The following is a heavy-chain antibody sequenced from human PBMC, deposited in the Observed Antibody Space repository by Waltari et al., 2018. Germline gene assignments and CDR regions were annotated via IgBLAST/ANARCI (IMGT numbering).Heavy chain of an antibody. Sequence: EVHVVESGGGLVQPERSLSLSCTASGFTFGEYAMSWVRQAPGKGLSWLGIIRSKGYGGTKEYAGSVKGRFTISRDDSKSISYPQMNSLQTEDTAVYYCTREIPLAAAVNYQYYYTMDVWGQGTTVTVSS. CDR3: TREIPLAAAVNYQYYYTMDV. V-gene: IGHV3-49*04. D-gene: IGHD6-13*01. CDR2: IRSKGYGGTK. CDR1: GFTFGEYA. J-gene: IGHJ6*02.